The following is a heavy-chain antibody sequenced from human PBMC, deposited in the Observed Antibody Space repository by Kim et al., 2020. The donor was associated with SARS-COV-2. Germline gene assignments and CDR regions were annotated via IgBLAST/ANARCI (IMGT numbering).Heavy chain of an antibody. CDR3: ARDSGSYSPFDY. Sequence: SVKVSCKASGGTFSSYAISWVRQAPGQGLEWMGGIIPIFGTANYAQKFQGRVTITADESTSTAYMELSSLRSEDTAVYYCARDSGSYSPFDYWGQGTLVTVSS. CDR1: GGTFSSYA. CDR2: IIPIFGTA. D-gene: IGHD1-26*01. V-gene: IGHV1-69*13. J-gene: IGHJ4*02.